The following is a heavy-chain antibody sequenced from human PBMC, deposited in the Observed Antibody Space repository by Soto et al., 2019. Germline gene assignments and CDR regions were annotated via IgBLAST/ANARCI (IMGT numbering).Heavy chain of an antibody. D-gene: IGHD2-2*01. J-gene: IGHJ5*02. CDR1: GYTFTSYA. Sequence: GASVKVSCTASGYTFTSYAMHWVRQAPGQRFEWMGWINAGNGNTKYSQKFQGRVTITRDTSASTAYMELSSLRSEDTAVYYCARDSKGYCSSTSCFDPWGQGTLVTVSS. V-gene: IGHV1-3*01. CDR2: INAGNGNT. CDR3: ARDSKGYCSSTSCFDP.